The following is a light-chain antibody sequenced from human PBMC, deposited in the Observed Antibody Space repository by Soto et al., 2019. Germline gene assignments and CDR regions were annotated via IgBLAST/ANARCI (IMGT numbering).Light chain of an antibody. CDR2: SNN. CDR3: AAWDDSLNAYV. J-gene: IGLJ1*01. V-gene: IGLV1-44*01. Sequence: QCVLTQPPSASGTPGERVTISRSGSSSNIGSNTVNWYQQLPGTAPKLLIYSNNERPSGVPDRFSGSKSGTSASLAISGLQSEDEADFYCAAWDDSLNAYVIGTGTKVTVL. CDR1: SSNIGSNT.